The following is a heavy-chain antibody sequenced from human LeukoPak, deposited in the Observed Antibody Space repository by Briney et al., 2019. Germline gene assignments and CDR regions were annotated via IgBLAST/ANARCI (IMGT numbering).Heavy chain of an antibody. CDR3: ARAPYYYDSSGYSLNWFDP. J-gene: IGHJ5*02. V-gene: IGHV1-69*13. CDR2: IIPVFGTA. CDR1: GGTFSSYA. Sequence: SVKVSCKASGGTFSSYAISWVRQAPGQGLEWMGGIIPVFGTANYAQKFQGRVTITADESTSTAYMELSSLRSEDTAVYYCARAPYYYDSSGYSLNWFDPWGQGTLVTVSS. D-gene: IGHD3-22*01.